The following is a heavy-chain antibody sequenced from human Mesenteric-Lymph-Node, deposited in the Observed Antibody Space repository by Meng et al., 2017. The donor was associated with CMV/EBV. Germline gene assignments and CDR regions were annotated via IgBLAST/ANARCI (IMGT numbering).Heavy chain of an antibody. D-gene: IGHD3-10*01. CDR2: IYRGDNT. CDR1: GFNVRDKY. V-gene: IGHV3-66*01. Sequence: EVHRVESGGGLVQPGGSLRLSCAASGFNVRDKYISWVRQAPGKGLEWVCIIYRGDNTYYIDSVKDRFTVSRDNSKNTMYLQMNSLRVEDTAVYYCTGDSVSNPNLDYWGQGTLVTVSS. J-gene: IGHJ4*02. CDR3: TGDSVSNPNLDY.